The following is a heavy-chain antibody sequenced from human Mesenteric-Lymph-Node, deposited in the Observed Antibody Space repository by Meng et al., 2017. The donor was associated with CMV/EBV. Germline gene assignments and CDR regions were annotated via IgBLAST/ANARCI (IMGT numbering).Heavy chain of an antibody. CDR1: GGSFSGYY. CDR2: INHSEST. D-gene: IGHD5-24*01. CDR3: ATVGWNGYTTGY. Sequence: SETLSLTCAVYGGSFSGYYWSWIRQPPGKGLEWIGEINHSESTNYNPSLKSRVTISVDTSKNQFSLRLTSVTAADTAVYYCATVGWNGYTTGYWGQGTLVTVSS. V-gene: IGHV4-34*01. J-gene: IGHJ4*02.